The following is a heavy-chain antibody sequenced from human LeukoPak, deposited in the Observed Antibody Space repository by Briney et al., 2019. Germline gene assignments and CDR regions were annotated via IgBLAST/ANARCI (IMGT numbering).Heavy chain of an antibody. J-gene: IGHJ3*02. CDR3: ARGWDSSGYYYVNAIDI. CDR2: IYYSGST. D-gene: IGHD3-22*01. V-gene: IGHV4-30-4*01. CDR1: GGSISSGDYY. Sequence: PSQTLSLTCTVSGGSISSGDYYWSWIRQPPGKGLEWIGYIYYSGSTYYNPSLKSRVTISVDTSKNQFSLKLSSVTAADTAVYYCARGWDSSGYYYVNAIDIWGQGTMVTVSS.